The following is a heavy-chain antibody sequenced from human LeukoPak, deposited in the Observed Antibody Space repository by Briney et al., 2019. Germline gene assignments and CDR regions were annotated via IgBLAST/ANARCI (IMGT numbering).Heavy chain of an antibody. Sequence: SETLSLTCTASGGSISSYYWSWIRQPPGKGLEWIGYIYYSGSTNYNPSLKSRVTISVDTSKNQFSLKLSSVTAADTAVYYCAKGGRGPTDYWGQGTLVTVSS. J-gene: IGHJ4*02. CDR1: GGSISSYY. D-gene: IGHD2-15*01. CDR3: AKGGRGPTDY. V-gene: IGHV4-59*01. CDR2: IYYSGST.